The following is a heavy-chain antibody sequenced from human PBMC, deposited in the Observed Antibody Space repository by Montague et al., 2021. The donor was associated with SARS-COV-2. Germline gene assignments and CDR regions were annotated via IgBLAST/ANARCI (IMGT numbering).Heavy chain of an antibody. J-gene: IGHJ4*02. D-gene: IGHD2/OR15-2a*01. Sequence: SLRLSCAASGFSFSNAWMSWVRQAPGKGLEWVGRIKSKTDGGTTDYAAPVKGRFTISRDDSKNALYLQMSSLKTEDTAVYYCTTDPLWPPDYWGQGTLVTVSS. CDR3: TTDPLWPPDY. CDR1: GFSFSNAW. V-gene: IGHV3-15*01. CDR2: IKSKTDGGTT.